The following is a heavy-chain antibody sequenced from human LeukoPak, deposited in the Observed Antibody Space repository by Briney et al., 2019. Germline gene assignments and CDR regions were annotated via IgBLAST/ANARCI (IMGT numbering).Heavy chain of an antibody. CDR2: IYHSGST. CDR3: ARSPPSGDYVDY. D-gene: IGHD4-17*01. V-gene: IGHV4-38-2*02. CDR1: GYSISSGYY. J-gene: IGHJ4*02. Sequence: SETLSLTCTVSGYSISSGYYWGWIRQPPGKGLEWIGSIYHSGSTYYNPSLKSRVTISVDTSKNQFSLKLSSVTAADTAVYYCARSPPSGDYVDYWGQGTLVTVSS.